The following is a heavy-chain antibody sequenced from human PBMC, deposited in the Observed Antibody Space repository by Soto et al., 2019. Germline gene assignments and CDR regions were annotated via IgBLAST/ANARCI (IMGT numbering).Heavy chain of an antibody. D-gene: IGHD3-10*01. CDR2: MSDDGTST. J-gene: IGHJ4*02. CDR3: TRGPPADSSWTGAH. CDR1: GFTFSMYW. V-gene: IGHV3-74*01. Sequence: GGSLRLSCVVSGFTFSMYWMHWLRQVPGQSPFCVSRMSDDGTSTNYAYSVIGRFTIYRANSNNTLYLQMNNWNPDDTAIYYCTRGPPADSSWTGAHWGQGT.